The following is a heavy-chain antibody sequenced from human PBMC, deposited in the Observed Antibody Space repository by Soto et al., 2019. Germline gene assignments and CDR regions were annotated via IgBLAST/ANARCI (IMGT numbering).Heavy chain of an antibody. CDR1: GGPIKTGDYY. Sequence: SETLSLTCNVSGGPIKTGDYYWNWIRQPPGKGLEWIGYVFYSGATNYSPSLKSRAAISMDTSKNQFSLSLTSVTAADTAVYYCARAGFSYGNLLFWGQGIRVTVSS. CDR2: VFYSGAT. J-gene: IGHJ4*02. CDR3: ARAGFSYGNLLF. D-gene: IGHD3-10*01. V-gene: IGHV4-30-4*01.